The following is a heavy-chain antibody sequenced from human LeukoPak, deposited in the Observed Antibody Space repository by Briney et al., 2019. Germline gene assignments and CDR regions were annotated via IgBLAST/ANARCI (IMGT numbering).Heavy chain of an antibody. CDR3: ARDLKDWGLDYYYGMDV. Sequence: GRSLRLSCAASGFTFNNYAMHWVRQAPGKGLEWVAVISYDGSNKYYADSVKGRFTISRDNSKNTLYLRMNSLRAEDTAVYYCARDLKDWGLDYYYGMDVWGQGTTVTVSS. D-gene: IGHD7-27*01. J-gene: IGHJ6*02. V-gene: IGHV3-30-3*01. CDR2: ISYDGSNK. CDR1: GFTFNNYA.